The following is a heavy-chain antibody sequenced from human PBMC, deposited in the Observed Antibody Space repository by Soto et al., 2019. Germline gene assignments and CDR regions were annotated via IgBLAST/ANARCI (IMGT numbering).Heavy chain of an antibody. V-gene: IGHV3-9*01. CDR2: ISWNSGSI. CDR1: GFTFDDYA. J-gene: IGHJ4*02. CDR3: AKDKDMGNTRLFDY. D-gene: IGHD7-27*01. Sequence: GGSLRLSCAASGFTFDDYAMHWVRQAPGKGLEWVSGISWNSGSIGYADSVKGRFTISRDNAKNSLYLQMNSLRAEDTALYYCAKDKDMGNTRLFDYWGQGTLVTVSS.